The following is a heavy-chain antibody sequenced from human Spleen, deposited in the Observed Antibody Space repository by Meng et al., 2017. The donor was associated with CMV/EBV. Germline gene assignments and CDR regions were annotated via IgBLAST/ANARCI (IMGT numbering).Heavy chain of an antibody. CDR3: ARDYRQGSSKYYYGMDV. V-gene: IGHV3-48*04. CDR2: ISSSSSTI. J-gene: IGHJ6*02. D-gene: IGHD6-6*01. CDR1: GFTFSSYS. Sequence: GESLKISCAASGFTFSSYSMNWVRQAPGKGLEWVSYISSSSSTIYYADSVKGRFTISRDNANNSLYLQMNSLRAEDTAVYYCARDYRQGSSKYYYGMDVWGQGTTVTVSS.